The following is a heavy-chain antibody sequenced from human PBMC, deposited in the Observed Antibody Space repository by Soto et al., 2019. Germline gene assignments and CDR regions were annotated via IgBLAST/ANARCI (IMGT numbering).Heavy chain of an antibody. J-gene: IGHJ4*02. D-gene: IGHD2-21*02. V-gene: IGHV4-34*01. CDR3: ARLDCGGDCYVDY. CDR2: INHSGST. CDR1: GGSFSGYY. Sequence: PSETLSLTCAVYGGSFSGYYWSWIRQPPGKGLEWIGEINHSGSTNYNPSLKSRVTISVDTSKNQFSLKLSSVTAADTAVYYCARLDCGGDCYVDYWGQGTLVTVSS.